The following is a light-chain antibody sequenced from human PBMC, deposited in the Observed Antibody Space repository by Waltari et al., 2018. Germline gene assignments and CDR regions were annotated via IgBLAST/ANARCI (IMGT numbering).Light chain of an antibody. CDR1: QSVSIN. J-gene: IGKJ4*01. CDR3: QQYNDWLPLT. CDR2: DTS. V-gene: IGKV3-15*01. Sequence: EIVMTQSPATLSVSPGESAPLSCRASQSVSINLAWYQQKPGQAPRLLIFDTSTRATGIPARFSGSGSGTDFTLTISSLQSEDFAVYYCQQYNDWLPLTFGGGTKVEI.